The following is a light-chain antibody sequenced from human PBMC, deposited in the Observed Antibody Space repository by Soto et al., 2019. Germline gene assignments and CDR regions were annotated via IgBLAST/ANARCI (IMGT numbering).Light chain of an antibody. Sequence: DIQLTQSPSFVSASVGDRVSISCRASQHVDSWLAWYQHKPGIAPKLLLYTASTLESADPSRFSGSGSGTDLTLTISSLQPEEFTTYYCQQARSFPFTFGQGTRLEIK. CDR1: QHVDSW. CDR3: QQARSFPFT. J-gene: IGKJ5*01. V-gene: IGKV1-12*01. CDR2: TAS.